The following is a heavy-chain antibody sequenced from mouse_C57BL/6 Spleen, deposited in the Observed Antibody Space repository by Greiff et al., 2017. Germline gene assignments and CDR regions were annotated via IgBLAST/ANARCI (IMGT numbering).Heavy chain of an antibody. Sequence: QVQLKQPGAELVRPGSSVKLSCKASGYTFTSYWMHWVKQRPIQGLEWIGNIDPSDSETHYNQKFKDKATLTVDKSSSTAYMQLSSLTSEDSAVYYCARFGRDYAMDYWGQGTSVTVSS. CDR1: GYTFTSYW. CDR3: ARFGRDYAMDY. D-gene: IGHD3-1*01. J-gene: IGHJ4*01. CDR2: IDPSDSET. V-gene: IGHV1-52*01.